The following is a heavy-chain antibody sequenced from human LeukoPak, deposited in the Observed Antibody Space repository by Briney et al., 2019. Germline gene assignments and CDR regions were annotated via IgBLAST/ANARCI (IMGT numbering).Heavy chain of an antibody. J-gene: IGHJ5*02. CDR2: INPSSGRT. D-gene: IGHD3/OR15-3a*01. Sequence: ASVTVSCKAPGYTFTSYYMNWVRQAPGQGLEWMGIINPSSGRTTYAQKFQGRVTMTKDTSTSTVYMELTSLRAEDTAVFYCARGGLPARSWFDRWGQGTLVTVSS. V-gene: IGHV1-46*01. CDR3: ARGGLPARSWFDR. CDR1: GYTFTSYY.